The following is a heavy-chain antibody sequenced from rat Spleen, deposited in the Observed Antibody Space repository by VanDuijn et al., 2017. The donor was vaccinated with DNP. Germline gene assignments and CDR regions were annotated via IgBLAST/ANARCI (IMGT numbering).Heavy chain of an antibody. CDR1: GFNFNVYW. CDR3: ARPYYGYNWYFDF. CDR2: INKDSSAI. V-gene: IGHV4-2*01. J-gene: IGHJ1*01. D-gene: IGHD1-9*01. Sequence: EEKLVESGGGLVQPGRSLKLSCAASGFNFNVYWMGWVRQAPGKGLEWIGQINKDSSAIAYIPSLKDKFTISRDNDQNTLYLQMSKLGSEDTAIYYGARPYYGYNWYFDFWGPGTMVTVSS.